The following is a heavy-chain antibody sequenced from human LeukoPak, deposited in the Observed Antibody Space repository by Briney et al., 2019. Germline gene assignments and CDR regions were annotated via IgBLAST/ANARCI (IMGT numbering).Heavy chain of an antibody. CDR3: ARGKLGSSGWRAAYMDV. CDR2: INHSETT. D-gene: IGHD6-19*01. Sequence: SETLSLTCAVYGGSFSGYYWSWIRQPPGKGLEWIGEINHSETTNYNLSLKSRVTISVDTSKNQFSLKLSSVTAADTAVYYCARGKLGSSGWRAAYMDVWGKGTTVTVSS. CDR1: GGSFSGYY. V-gene: IGHV4-34*01. J-gene: IGHJ6*03.